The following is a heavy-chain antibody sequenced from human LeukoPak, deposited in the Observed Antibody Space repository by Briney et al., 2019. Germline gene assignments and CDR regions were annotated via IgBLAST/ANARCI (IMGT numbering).Heavy chain of an antibody. CDR1: GFTFSSYA. Sequence: GGSLRLSCAASGFTFSSYAMSWVRQAPGKGLEWVSGISGSGGSTYYADPVKGRLTISRDNSKNTLYPQMNSLRAEDTAVYYCAKGRYYGSGKWGYFEYWGQGTLVTVSS. J-gene: IGHJ4*02. D-gene: IGHD3-10*01. CDR3: AKGRYYGSGKWGYFEY. V-gene: IGHV3-23*01. CDR2: ISGSGGST.